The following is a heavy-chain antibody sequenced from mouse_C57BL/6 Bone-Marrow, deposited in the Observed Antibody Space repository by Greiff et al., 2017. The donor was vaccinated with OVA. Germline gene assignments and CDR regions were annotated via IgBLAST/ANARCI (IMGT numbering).Heavy chain of an antibody. J-gene: IGHJ4*01. D-gene: IGHD2-3*01. Sequence: VQLQQSGPELVKPGASVKISCKASGYTFTDYYMNWVKQSHGKSLEWIGDINPNNGGTSYNQKFKGKATLTVDKSSSTAYMELRSLTSEDSAVYYCARLGDGYYVFYAMDYWGQGTSVTVSS. V-gene: IGHV1-26*01. CDR3: ARLGDGYYVFYAMDY. CDR2: INPNNGGT. CDR1: GYTFTDYY.